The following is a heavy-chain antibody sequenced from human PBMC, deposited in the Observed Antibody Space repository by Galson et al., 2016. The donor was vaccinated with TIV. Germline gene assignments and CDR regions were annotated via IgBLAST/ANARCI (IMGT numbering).Heavy chain of an antibody. CDR2: IYYTGNT. Sequence: LSLTCTVSGRSISSHFWSWIRQPPGKGLEWIGYIYYTGNTNYNPSLKSRVTISVDTSKSQSSLQLRSVTAADTAVYYCARESDFLTGWFDPWGPGTLVTVSS. CDR1: GRSISSHF. CDR3: ARESDFLTGWFDP. V-gene: IGHV4-59*11. J-gene: IGHJ5*02. D-gene: IGHD3-3*01.